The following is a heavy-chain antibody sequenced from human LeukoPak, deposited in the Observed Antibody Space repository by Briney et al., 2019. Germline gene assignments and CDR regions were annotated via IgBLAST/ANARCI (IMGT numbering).Heavy chain of an antibody. CDR1: GFTFSSYA. V-gene: IGHV3-64*01. J-gene: IGHJ4*02. D-gene: IGHD4-17*01. CDR3: ASFSAGYDYGDYFDY. CDR2: ISSNGGST. Sequence: GGSLRLSCAASGFTFSSYAMHWVRQTPGKGLEYVSAISSNGGSTYYANSVKGRFTISRDNAKNSLYLQMNSLRAEDTAVYYCASFSAGYDYGDYFDYWGQGTLVTVSS.